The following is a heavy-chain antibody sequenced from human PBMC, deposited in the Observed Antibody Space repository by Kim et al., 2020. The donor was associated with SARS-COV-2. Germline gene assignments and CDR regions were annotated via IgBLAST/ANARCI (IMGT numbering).Heavy chain of an antibody. D-gene: IGHD1-26*01. CDR1: GYTFTSYG. CDR3: ARDSPYSGSYHYYYYYYGMDV. Sequence: ASVKVSCKASGYTFTSYGISWVRQAPGQGLEWMGWISAYNGNTNYAQKLQGRVTMTTDTSTSTAYMELRSLRSDDTAVYYCARDSPYSGSYHYYYYYYGMDVWGQGTTVTVSS. V-gene: IGHV1-18*01. CDR2: ISAYNGNT. J-gene: IGHJ6*02.